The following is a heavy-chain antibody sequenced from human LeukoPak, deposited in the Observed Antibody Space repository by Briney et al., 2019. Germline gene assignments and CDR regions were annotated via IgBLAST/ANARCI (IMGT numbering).Heavy chain of an antibody. CDR2: IDPNSGGT. J-gene: IGHJ4*02. CDR3: ARGFVVVTAILGY. CDR1: GYTFTGYY. Sequence: ASVKVSCKASGYTFTGYYMHWLRQAPGQGLAWMGRIDPNSGGTNYAQKFQGRVTMTRDTSISTAYMELSRLRSDDTAVYYCARGFVVVTAILGYWGQGTLVTVSS. V-gene: IGHV1-2*06. D-gene: IGHD2-21*02.